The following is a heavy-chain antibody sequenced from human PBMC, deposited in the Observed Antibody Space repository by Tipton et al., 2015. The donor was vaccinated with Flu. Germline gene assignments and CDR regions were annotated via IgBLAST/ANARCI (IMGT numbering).Heavy chain of an antibody. CDR1: GFSFRSYA. D-gene: IGHD2-15*01. V-gene: IGHV3-23*01. CDR2: AGDDGNP. Sequence: SLRLSCAASGFSFRSYAMSWVRQSPGKGLEWVSAAGDDGNPYYADSVKGRFTVSKDYSMDTLFLQMTSLTAEDTAVYYCAKRISLSRGIRGFDYWSQGTLVTVSP. J-gene: IGHJ4*02. CDR3: AKRISLSRGIRGFDY.